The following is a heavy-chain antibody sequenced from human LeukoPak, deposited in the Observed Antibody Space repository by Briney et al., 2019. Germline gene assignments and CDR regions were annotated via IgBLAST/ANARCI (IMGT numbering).Heavy chain of an antibody. Sequence: GRSLRLSCAASGFTFSSYAMHWVRQAPGKGLEWVAVISYDGSNKYYADSVKGRFTISRDSSKNTLYLQMNSLRAEDTAVYYCEAGSSSVDYWGQGTLVTVSS. CDR1: GFTFSSYA. CDR2: ISYDGSNK. J-gene: IGHJ4*02. D-gene: IGHD6-6*01. V-gene: IGHV3-30-3*01. CDR3: EAGSSSVDY.